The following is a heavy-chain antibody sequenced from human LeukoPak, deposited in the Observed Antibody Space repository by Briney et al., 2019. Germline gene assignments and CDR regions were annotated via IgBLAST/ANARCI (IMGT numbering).Heavy chain of an antibody. CDR3: ARSGSAAGTFGLKFDY. J-gene: IGHJ4*02. V-gene: IGHV1-69*05. CDR1: GGTFSSYA. CDR2: IIPIFGTA. Sequence: SVTVSCKASGGTFSSYAISWVRQAPGQGLEWMGGIIPIFGTANYAQKFQGRVTITTDESTSTAYMELSSLRSEDTAVYYCARSGSAAGTFGLKFDYWGQGTLVTVSS. D-gene: IGHD6-13*01.